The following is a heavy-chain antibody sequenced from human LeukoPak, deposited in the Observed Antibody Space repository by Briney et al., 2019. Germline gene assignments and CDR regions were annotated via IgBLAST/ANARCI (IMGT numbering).Heavy chain of an antibody. Sequence: GASVKVSCKASGYSFTGYYIHWVRQAPGHGLEWMGRINPNSGGTNYAQNFQARITMTRDTSISTAYMEVRGLTSEDTAIFYCLRYNPPSHYLDYWGQGTLVTVSS. CDR1: GYSFTGYY. V-gene: IGHV1-2*06. D-gene: IGHD5-12*01. CDR2: INPNSGGT. CDR3: LRYNPPSHYLDY. J-gene: IGHJ4*02.